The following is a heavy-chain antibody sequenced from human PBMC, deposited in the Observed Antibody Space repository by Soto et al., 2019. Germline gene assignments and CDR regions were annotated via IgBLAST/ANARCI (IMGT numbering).Heavy chain of an antibody. V-gene: IGHV1-24*01. D-gene: IGHD3-3*01. CDR2: FDPEDGET. J-gene: IGHJ4*02. CDR1: GYTLTELS. CDR3: ATEKAYYDFWSGYSVFGY. Sequence: GASVKVSCKVSGYTLTELSMHWVRQAPGKGLEWMGGFDPEDGETIYAQKFQGRVTMTEDTSTDTAYMELSSLRSEDTAVYYCATEKAYYDFWSGYSVFGYWGQGTLVTVSS.